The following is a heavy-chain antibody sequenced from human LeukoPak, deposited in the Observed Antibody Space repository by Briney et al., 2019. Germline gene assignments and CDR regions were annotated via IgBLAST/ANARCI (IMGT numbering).Heavy chain of an antibody. V-gene: IGHV4-4*07. CDR2: IYTSGST. D-gene: IGHD6-19*01. Sequence: SETLSLTCTVSGGSISGYYWSWIRQPAGKGLEWIGRIYTSGSTNYNPSLKSRVTISVDTSKNQFSLRLSSVTAADTAVYYCARSLGYSSGWSYYYYMDVWGKGTTVTVSS. CDR1: GGSISGYY. J-gene: IGHJ6*03. CDR3: ARSLGYSSGWSYYYYMDV.